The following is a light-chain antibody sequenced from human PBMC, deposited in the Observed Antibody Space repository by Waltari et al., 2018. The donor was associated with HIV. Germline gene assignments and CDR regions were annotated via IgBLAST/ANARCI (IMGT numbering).Light chain of an antibody. Sequence: QSVLTQPPSASATPGQRITISCSGGNSNIESNYVYLYQQLPGTAPKVFIYRNSQRPSGVPDRFSGSKSGPSASLIIRCLRSGDEADYYCASWYDSLNAFVFGTGTKVTVL. V-gene: IGLV1-47*01. CDR2: RNS. J-gene: IGLJ1*01. CDR3: ASWYDSLNAFV. CDR1: NSNIESNY.